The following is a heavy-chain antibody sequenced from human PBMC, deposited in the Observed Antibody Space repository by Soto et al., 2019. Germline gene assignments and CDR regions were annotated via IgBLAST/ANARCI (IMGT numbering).Heavy chain of an antibody. CDR1: GFTFSSYG. D-gene: IGHD2-15*01. CDR2: ISYDGNNK. Sequence: QVQLLESGGGVVQPGMALKLSCEASGFTFSSYGMHWVRQAPGKGLEWLTVISYDGNNKSYADSVKGRFTISRDNSKNTLYLHMNSLKPEDTAVYYCAHPRGYCSGGTCVTADYWGHGTLVTVSS. V-gene: IGHV3-30*03. CDR3: AHPRGYCSGGTCVTADY. J-gene: IGHJ4*01.